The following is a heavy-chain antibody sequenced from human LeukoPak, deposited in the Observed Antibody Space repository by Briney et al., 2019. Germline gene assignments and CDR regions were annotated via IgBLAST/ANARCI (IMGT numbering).Heavy chain of an antibody. CDR1: GFTFSSYA. J-gene: IGHJ6*02. CDR3: AKVGSSWTGYYYGMDV. V-gene: IGHV3-23*01. D-gene: IGHD6-13*01. CDR2: ISGSGGST. Sequence: GGSLNLSCGASGFTFSSYAMSWVRQAPGKGLEWVSAISGSGGSTYHADSVKGRFTISRDNSKNTLYLQMNSLRAEDTAVYYCAKVGSSWTGYYYGMDVWGQGTTVTVSS.